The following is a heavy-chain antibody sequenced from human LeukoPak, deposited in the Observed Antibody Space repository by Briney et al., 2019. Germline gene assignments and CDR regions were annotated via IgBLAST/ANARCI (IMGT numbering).Heavy chain of an antibody. CDR2: LWSDGSNK. D-gene: IGHD2-2*02. J-gene: IGHJ3*02. Sequence: AGGSLRLSCAASGFSFSNYGMHWVRQAPGKGLEGVAVLWSDGSNKYYADSVKGRFTISRDNSKNTLYQQMNSLRAEDTAVYYCARRLYCSSSSCHTGPDAFDIWGQGTMVTVSS. V-gene: IGHV3-33*03. CDR3: ARRLYCSSSSCHTGPDAFDI. CDR1: GFSFSNYG.